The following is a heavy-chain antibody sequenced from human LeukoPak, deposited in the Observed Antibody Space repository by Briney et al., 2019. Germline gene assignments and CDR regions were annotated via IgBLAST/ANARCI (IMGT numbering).Heavy chain of an antibody. Sequence: SETLSLTCAVYGGSFSGYYWSWIRQPPGKGLEWIGEINHSGSTNYNPSLKSRVTISVDTSKNQFSLKLSSVTAADTAVYYCARGIADDYWGQGTLVTVSS. CDR2: INHSGST. CDR3: ARGIADDY. CDR1: GGSFSGYY. D-gene: IGHD6-13*01. V-gene: IGHV4-34*01. J-gene: IGHJ4*02.